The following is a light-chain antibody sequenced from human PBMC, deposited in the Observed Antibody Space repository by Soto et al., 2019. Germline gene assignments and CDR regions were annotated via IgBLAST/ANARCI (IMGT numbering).Light chain of an antibody. CDR3: QKCDYLPI. J-gene: IGKJ3*01. CDR2: DAS. V-gene: IGKV1-33*01. Sequence: DIHMTPSPGAVSTSXGRRITSTCRASQSISSYLNWYQQKPGKAPKLLIYDASILEAGVPSRFSGSGSGTDFTFTISSLQPEDVATYYCQKCDYLPIFGPGTKVDNK. CDR1: QSISSY.